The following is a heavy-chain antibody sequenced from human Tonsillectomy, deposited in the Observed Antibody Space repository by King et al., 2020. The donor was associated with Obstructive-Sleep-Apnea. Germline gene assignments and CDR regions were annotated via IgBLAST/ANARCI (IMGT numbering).Heavy chain of an antibody. CDR1: GFTFSNFA. J-gene: IGHJ4*02. CDR3: AKDHGYSGAQYYFDY. V-gene: IGHV3-30*18. Sequence: VQLVESGGGVVQPGGSLRLSCAASGFTFSNFASHGVRQAPGKGLEWVAVISHDGNSKYYADSVKGRLPISRISSKNTLFLQMNSLRAEDTAVYYCAKDHGYSGAQYYFDYWGQGTLVTVSS. D-gene: IGHD6-25*01. CDR2: ISHDGNSK.